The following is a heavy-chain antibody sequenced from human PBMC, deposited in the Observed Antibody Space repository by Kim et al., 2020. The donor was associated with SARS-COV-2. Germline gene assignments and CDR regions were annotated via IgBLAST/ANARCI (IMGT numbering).Heavy chain of an antibody. J-gene: IGHJ4*02. Sequence: SETLSLTCAVYGGSFSGYYWSWIRQPPGKGLEWIGEINHSGSTNYNPSLKSRVTISVDTSKNQFSLKLSSVTAADTAVYYCASTDTSWIQLWKDWGQGTLVTVSS. CDR2: INHSGST. CDR3: ASTDTSWIQLWKD. V-gene: IGHV4-34*01. CDR1: GGSFSGYY. D-gene: IGHD5-18*01.